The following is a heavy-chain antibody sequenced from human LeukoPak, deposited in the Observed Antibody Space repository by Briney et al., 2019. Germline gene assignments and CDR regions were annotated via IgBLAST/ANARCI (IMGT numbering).Heavy chain of an antibody. CDR2: IYSGGST. Sequence: GGSLRLSCAASGFTVSSNYMSWVRQAPGKGLEWVSVIYSGGSTYYADSVKGRFTISRDNSKNTLYLQMNSLRAEDTAVYYCARRGELELRTFFDYWGQGTLVTVSS. V-gene: IGHV3-66*02. CDR1: GFTVSSNY. J-gene: IGHJ4*02. D-gene: IGHD1-7*01. CDR3: ARRGELELRTFFDY.